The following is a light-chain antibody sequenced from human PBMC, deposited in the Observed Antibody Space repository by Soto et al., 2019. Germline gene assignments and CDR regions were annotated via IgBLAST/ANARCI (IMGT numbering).Light chain of an antibody. Sequence: VLTQPASVSGSPGQSIAISFTGSSSDIGIYKYVSCYQQHPGKVPKLIIYEVTNRPSGVSNRFSGSTSGNTASLTISGLQAEDEADYYCSSYTTSSTRVFGPGTKVTVL. V-gene: IGLV2-14*01. CDR2: EVT. J-gene: IGLJ1*01. CDR1: SSDIGIYKY. CDR3: SSYTTSSTRV.